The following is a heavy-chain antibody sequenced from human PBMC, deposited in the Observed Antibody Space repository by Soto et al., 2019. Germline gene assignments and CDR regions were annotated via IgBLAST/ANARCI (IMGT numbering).Heavy chain of an antibody. CDR3: ARESAVAALDP. CDR2: ISAYNGNT. D-gene: IGHD6-19*01. Sequence: QVQLVQSGAEVKKPGASVKVSCKASGYTFTSYGISWVRQAPGQGLEWMGWISAYNGNTNYAQKLQGRATMTTDTSTSTANMDLRSLTSAATAVYYCARESAVAALDPWGQGTLVTVSS. J-gene: IGHJ5*02. V-gene: IGHV1-18*01. CDR1: GYTFTSYG.